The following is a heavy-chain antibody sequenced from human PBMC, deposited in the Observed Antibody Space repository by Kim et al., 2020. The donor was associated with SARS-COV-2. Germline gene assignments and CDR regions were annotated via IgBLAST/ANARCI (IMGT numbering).Heavy chain of an antibody. V-gene: IGHV3-23*01. CDR1: GFTFSSYA. CDR3: ANLPGYLWDAFDI. Sequence: GGSLRLSCAASGFTFSSYAMSWVRQAPGKGLEWVSAISGSGGSTYYADSVKGRFTISRDNSKNTLYLQMNSLRAEDTAVYYCANLPGYLWDAFDIWGQGTMVTVSS. J-gene: IGHJ3*02. CDR2: ISGSGGST. D-gene: IGHD3-9*01.